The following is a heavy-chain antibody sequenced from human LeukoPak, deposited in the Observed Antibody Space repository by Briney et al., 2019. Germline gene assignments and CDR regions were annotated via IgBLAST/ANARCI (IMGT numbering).Heavy chain of an antibody. Sequence: SETLSLTCTVSGGSISSYYWSWIRQPAGKGLEWIGRIYTSGSTNYNPSLKSRLTISVDTSKNQFSLKLSSVTAADTAVYYCATSYDILTGDDYWGQGTLVTVSS. CDR3: ATSYDILTGDDY. V-gene: IGHV4-4*07. CDR1: GGSISSYY. D-gene: IGHD3-9*01. CDR2: IYTSGST. J-gene: IGHJ4*02.